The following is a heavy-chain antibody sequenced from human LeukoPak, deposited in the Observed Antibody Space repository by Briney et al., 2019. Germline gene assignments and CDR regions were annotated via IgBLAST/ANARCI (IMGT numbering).Heavy chain of an antibody. D-gene: IGHD1-14*01. CDR3: ARANRYAGGDRHFDY. CDR1: GGSISSYY. V-gene: IGHV4-4*09. Sequence: PAETLSLTCTVSGGSISSYYWSWIRQPPGKGLEWIGYIYNSGSTNYNPSLKSRVTISLDTSKNQFSLKLSSVTAADTAVYFCARANRYAGGDRHFDYWGQGTLITASS. J-gene: IGHJ4*02. CDR2: IYNSGST.